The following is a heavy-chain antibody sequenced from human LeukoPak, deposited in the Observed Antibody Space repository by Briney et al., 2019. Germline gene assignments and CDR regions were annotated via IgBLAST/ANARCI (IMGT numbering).Heavy chain of an antibody. D-gene: IGHD6-19*01. J-gene: IGHJ4*02. Sequence: GGSLRLSCAASGFTFSSYAMSWLRQAPGKGREWVSAISGSGGSTYYADSVKGRFTISRDNSKNTLYLQMNSLRAEDTAVYYCAKVTPPEHSSGWYGEDYWGQGTLVTVSS. CDR1: GFTFSSYA. CDR3: AKVTPPEHSSGWYGEDY. CDR2: ISGSGGST. V-gene: IGHV3-23*01.